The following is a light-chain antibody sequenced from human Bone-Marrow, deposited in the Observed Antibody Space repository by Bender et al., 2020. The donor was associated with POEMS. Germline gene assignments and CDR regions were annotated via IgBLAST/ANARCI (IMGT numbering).Light chain of an antibody. Sequence: SYEVTQPPSVSVSPGQTASITCSGDDVGDKYVAWYQQKPGQSPVLVIYQDTKRPSGIPERFSGSNSGNTATLTISGTQAMDEADYYCQAWDTYSVIFGGWTKLTVL. CDR3: QAWDTYSVI. CDR2: QDT. J-gene: IGLJ2*01. CDR1: DVGDKY. V-gene: IGLV3-1*01.